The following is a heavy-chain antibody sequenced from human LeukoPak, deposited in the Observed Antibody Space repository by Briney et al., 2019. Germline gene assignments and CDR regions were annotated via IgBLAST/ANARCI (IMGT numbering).Heavy chain of an antibody. Sequence: RTGGSLRLSCAASGFTFRSYAMSWVRQAPGKGLEWVSAISGSGGSTYYADSVKGRFTISRDNSKNTLYLQMNSLRAEDTAVYYCARAQGGSGFLDVLDYWGQGTLVTVSS. CDR2: ISGSGGST. J-gene: IGHJ4*02. V-gene: IGHV3-23*01. CDR1: GFTFRSYA. D-gene: IGHD3/OR15-3a*01. CDR3: ARAQGGSGFLDVLDY.